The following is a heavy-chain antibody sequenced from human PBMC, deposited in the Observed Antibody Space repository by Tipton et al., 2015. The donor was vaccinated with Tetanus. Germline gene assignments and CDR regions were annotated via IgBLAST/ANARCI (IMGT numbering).Heavy chain of an antibody. V-gene: IGHV1-18*01. Sequence: QLVQSGAEVKTPGASVKVSCKTPGYTFNNYGISWVRQAPGHGPEWMGWVSPYNGDTNYPQNFQGRVIMTTDSSTSTAYMQLTSLGFDDTAMYYCARHLIVGHNFAGYFGHWGQGTLVTVSS. J-gene: IGHJ4*02. CDR1: GYTFNNYG. D-gene: IGHD2/OR15-2a*01. CDR3: ARHLIVGHNFAGYFGH. CDR2: VSPYNGDT.